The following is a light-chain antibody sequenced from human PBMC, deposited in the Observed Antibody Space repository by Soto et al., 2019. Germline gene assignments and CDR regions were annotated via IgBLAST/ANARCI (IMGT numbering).Light chain of an antibody. CDR1: QSVSSNY. CDR2: TTS. V-gene: IGKV3-20*01. J-gene: IGKJ5*01. CDR3: QQYGTSPPIT. Sequence: EIVLTQSPGTLSLSPGERATLSCRASQSVSSNYLAWYQQKPGQAPRLVIYTTSNRATGVPDRFRGSGSGTDFTLTISRVEPEDFAVYYCQQYGTSPPITCGQGTRLEMK.